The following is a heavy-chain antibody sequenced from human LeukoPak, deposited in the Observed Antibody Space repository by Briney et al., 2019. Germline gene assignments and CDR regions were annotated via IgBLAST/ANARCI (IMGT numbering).Heavy chain of an antibody. CDR1: GGTFSSYA. D-gene: IGHD6-13*01. CDR2: INPNSGGT. Sequence: ASVKVSCKASGGTFSSYAISWVRQAPGQGLEWMGWINPNSGGTNYAQKFQARVTMTRDTSISTAYMELSRLRSDDTAVYYCARGGIAAAGDYWGQGTLVTVSS. J-gene: IGHJ4*02. V-gene: IGHV1-2*02. CDR3: ARGGIAAAGDY.